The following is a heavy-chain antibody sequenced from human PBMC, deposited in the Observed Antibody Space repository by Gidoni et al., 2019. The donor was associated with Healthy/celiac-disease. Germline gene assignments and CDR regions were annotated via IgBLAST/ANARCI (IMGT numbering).Heavy chain of an antibody. J-gene: IGHJ4*02. CDR3: ARIAAAGYFDY. CDR1: GFSLSTSGMR. D-gene: IGHD6-13*01. Sequence: QVTLKEAGPALVKPTQTLTLTCTFSGFSLSTSGMRVSWIRQPPGKALEWLARIDWDDDKFYSTSLKTRLTISKDTSKNQVVLTMTNMDPVDTATYYCARIAAAGYFDYWGQGTLVTVSS. CDR2: IDWDDDK. V-gene: IGHV2-70*04.